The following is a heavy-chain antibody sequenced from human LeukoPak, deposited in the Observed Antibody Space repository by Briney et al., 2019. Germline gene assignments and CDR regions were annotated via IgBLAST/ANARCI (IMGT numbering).Heavy chain of an antibody. CDR2: INPNSGGT. CDR1: GYTFTGYY. J-gene: IGHJ3*02. CDR3: ARLVVVAAADI. D-gene: IGHD2-15*01. V-gene: IGHV1-2*02. Sequence: ASVTVSCTASGYTFTGYYMHWVRQAPGQGLEWMGWINPNSGGTNYAQKFQGRVTMTRDTSISTAYMELSRLRSDDTAVYYCARLVVVAAADIWGQGTMVTVSS.